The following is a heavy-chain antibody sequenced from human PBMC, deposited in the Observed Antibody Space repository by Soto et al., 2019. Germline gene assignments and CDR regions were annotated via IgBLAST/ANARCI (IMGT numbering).Heavy chain of an antibody. CDR3: ARDPHCDFGPFPYGMNV. J-gene: IGHJ6*02. V-gene: IGHV4-31*03. D-gene: IGHD3-3*01. CDR2: IYYSGST. Sequence: LSLTCTVSGGSISSGGYYWSWIRQHPGKGLEWIGYIYYSGSTYYNPSLKSRVTISVHTSKNQFSLTLSSVTAADTAVYYCARDPHCDFGPFPYGMNVWGQRTTVTVAS. CDR1: GGSISSGGYY.